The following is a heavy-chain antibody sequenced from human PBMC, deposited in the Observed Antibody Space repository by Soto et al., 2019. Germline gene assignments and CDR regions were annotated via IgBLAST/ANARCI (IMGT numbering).Heavy chain of an antibody. CDR3: ARGNDYGGNHFDY. J-gene: IGHJ4*02. Sequence: GASVKVSCKASGYTFTSYAMHWVLQAPGQRLEWMGWINAGNGNTKYSQKFQGRVTITRDTSASTAYMELSSLRSEDTAVYYCARGNDYGGNHFDYWGQGTLVTVSS. CDR1: GYTFTSYA. CDR2: INAGNGNT. V-gene: IGHV1-3*01. D-gene: IGHD4-17*01.